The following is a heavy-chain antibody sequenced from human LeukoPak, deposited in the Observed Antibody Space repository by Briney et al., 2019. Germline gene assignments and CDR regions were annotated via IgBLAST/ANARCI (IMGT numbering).Heavy chain of an antibody. CDR1: GYTFTSYY. V-gene: IGHV1-46*01. D-gene: IGHD3-22*01. J-gene: IGHJ3*02. CDR3: VREWDYYDSSGYYYGAFDI. CDR2: INPSGGST. Sequence: GASVKVSCKASGYTFTSYYMHWVRQAPGQGLEWMGIINPSGGSTSYAQKFQGRVTMTRDTSTSTVYMELSSLRSEDTAVYYCVREWDYYDSSGYYYGAFDIWGQGTMVTVSS.